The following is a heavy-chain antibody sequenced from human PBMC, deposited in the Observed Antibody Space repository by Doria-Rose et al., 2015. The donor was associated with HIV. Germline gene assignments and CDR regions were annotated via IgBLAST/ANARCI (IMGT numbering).Heavy chain of an antibody. CDR3: ARDALGATPFDS. Sequence: FTSYGISWVRQAPGQGLEWMGWIGVYNGNTIYAQTLQGRVTITTDTSTSTAYVELRSLRSDDTAVYYCARDALGATPFDSWGQGTLVTVS. J-gene: IGHJ5*01. D-gene: IGHD1-26*01. CDR2: IGVYNGNT. V-gene: IGHV1-18*04. CDR1: FTSYG.